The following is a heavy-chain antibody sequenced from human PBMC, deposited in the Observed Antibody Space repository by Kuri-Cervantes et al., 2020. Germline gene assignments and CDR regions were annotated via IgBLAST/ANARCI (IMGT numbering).Heavy chain of an antibody. CDR3: ARERFIDWVDLDAFDI. J-gene: IGHJ3*02. CDR1: GYTFTSYD. V-gene: IGHV1-8*01. D-gene: IGHD2-21*01. Sequence: ASVKVSCKASGYTFTSYDINWVRQATGQGLEWMGWMNPNSGNTGYAQKFQGRVTVTRNTSISTAYMELSSLRSEDTAVYYCARERFIDWVDLDAFDIWGQGTVVTVSS. CDR2: MNPNSGNT.